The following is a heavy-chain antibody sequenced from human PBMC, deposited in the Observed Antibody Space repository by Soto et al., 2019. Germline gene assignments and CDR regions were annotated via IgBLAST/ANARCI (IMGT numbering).Heavy chain of an antibody. CDR2: INPGDDST. J-gene: IGHJ4*02. CDR3: AREEGALDY. V-gene: IGHV1-46*01. D-gene: IGHD1-26*01. CDR1: GYTFTNYF. Sequence: ASVKVSCKASGYTFTNYFIHWVRQAPGEGLEWMGIINPGDDSTTYAQKFQGRVTVTKDTSTSTVYMELSSLRSDDTAMYYCAREEGALDYWGQGTLVTVSS.